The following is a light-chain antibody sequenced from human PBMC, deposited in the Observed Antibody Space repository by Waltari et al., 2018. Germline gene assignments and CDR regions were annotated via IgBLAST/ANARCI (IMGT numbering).Light chain of an antibody. CDR3: QAWDSTIAV. CDR2: QNT. Sequence: SYEVTQPPSVSVSPGQTASVTCPGDELGSKYSSWYQQRPGQSPVVVIYQNTKRPSGIPERFSGSNSGNTATLTISGTQAMDEADYYCQAWDSTIAVFGGGTKLTVL. J-gene: IGLJ2*01. V-gene: IGLV3-1*01. CDR1: ELGSKY.